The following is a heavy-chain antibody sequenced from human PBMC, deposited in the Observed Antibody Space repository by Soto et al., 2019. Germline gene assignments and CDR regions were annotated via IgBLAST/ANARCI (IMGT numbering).Heavy chain of an antibody. CDR2: IYYSGSA. V-gene: IGHV4-39*07. Sequence: SETLSLTCTVSGGSISSSSYYWAWIRQPPGKGLEWIGSIYYSGSAYYNSSLKSRVTISVDTSKNQFSLKLSSVTAADTAVYYCARRYGRNFDYWGQGTLVTVSS. J-gene: IGHJ4*02. CDR3: ARRYGRNFDY. CDR1: GGSISSSSYY. D-gene: IGHD1-20*01.